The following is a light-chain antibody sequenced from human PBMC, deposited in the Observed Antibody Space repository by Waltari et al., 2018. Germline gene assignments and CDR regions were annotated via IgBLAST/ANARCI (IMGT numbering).Light chain of an antibody. Sequence: DIVMTQSPDSLAVSLGERATINCKSSQSVLFSSNNKNYLARYQQEPGQPPQLLISWASTRESGVPDRFAGSGSGTDFTLTISTLQAEDVAVYYCQQYYSVPFTFGPGTKVDIK. CDR1: QSVLFSSNNKNY. V-gene: IGKV4-1*01. J-gene: IGKJ3*01. CDR3: QQYYSVPFT. CDR2: WAS.